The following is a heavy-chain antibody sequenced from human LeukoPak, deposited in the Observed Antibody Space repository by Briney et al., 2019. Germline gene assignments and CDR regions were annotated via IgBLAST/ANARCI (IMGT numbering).Heavy chain of an antibody. J-gene: IGHJ4*02. D-gene: IGHD5-12*01. CDR1: GFTFSSYA. Sequence: AGGSLTLSCAASGFTFSSYAMSWVRQAPGKGLEWVSAISGSGGSTYYADSVKGRFTISRDNSKNTLYVQMNSLRAEDTAVYYCAKGNSGYDSPLCWGQGTLVTVSS. CDR3: AKGNSGYDSPLC. V-gene: IGHV3-23*01. CDR2: ISGSGGST.